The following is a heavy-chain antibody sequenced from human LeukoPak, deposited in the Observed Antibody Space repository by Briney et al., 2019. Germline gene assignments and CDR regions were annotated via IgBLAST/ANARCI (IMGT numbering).Heavy chain of an antibody. CDR1: TGSIRSTTYY. Sequence: SETLSLTCTVSTGSIRSTTYYWGWIRQPPGKGLEWMGTISHSGSTNYNPSLKSRVTMSVDTSKNQFSLKLNSVTATDTAVYYCASAFSAYDPFDSWGQGTLVTVSS. V-gene: IGHV4-39*01. D-gene: IGHD5-12*01. CDR3: ASAFSAYDPFDS. J-gene: IGHJ4*02. CDR2: ISHSGST.